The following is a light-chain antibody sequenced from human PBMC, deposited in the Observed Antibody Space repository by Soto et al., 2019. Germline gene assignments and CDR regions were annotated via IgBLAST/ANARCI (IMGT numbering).Light chain of an antibody. CDR2: KAS. V-gene: IGKV1-5*03. J-gene: IGKJ1*01. CDR3: QQHNSDSRT. CDR1: QSIRAW. Sequence: DIQMTQSPSTLSASVGDRVTITCRASQSIRAWLAWYQQKPGKAPKLLIYKASSLESGVPSRFSGSGSGTDFTLTISSLQPDDFATYYCQQHNSDSRTFGQGTKVEIK.